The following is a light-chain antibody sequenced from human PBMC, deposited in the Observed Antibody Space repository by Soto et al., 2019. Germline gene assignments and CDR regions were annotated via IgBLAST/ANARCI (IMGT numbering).Light chain of an antibody. J-gene: IGLJ2*01. CDR2: SNN. V-gene: IGLV1-44*01. Sequence: QSVLTQPPSASATPGQRGTISCSGGSSNIGSNTVNWYQQLPGTAPKLLIHSNNQRPSGVPDRFSGSKSGTSASLAISGLQSEDEADHYCAAWDDSLNGVVFGGGTKLTVL. CDR3: AAWDDSLNGVV. CDR1: SSNIGSNT.